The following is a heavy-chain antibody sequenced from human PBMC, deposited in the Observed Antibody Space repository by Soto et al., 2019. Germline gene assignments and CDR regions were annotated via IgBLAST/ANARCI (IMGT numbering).Heavy chain of an antibody. V-gene: IGHV3-23*01. CDR3: AKDRSSGWFYFVY. Sequence: GGSLRLSCAASGFTFINYAMSWVRQAPGKGLEWVSGLSGTAATTDYADSVKGRFTISRDNSKNTLYLQMNSLRAEDTAVYYCAKDRSSGWFYFVYWGQGTLVTVS. J-gene: IGHJ4*02. D-gene: IGHD6-19*01. CDR1: GFTFINYA. CDR2: LSGTAATT.